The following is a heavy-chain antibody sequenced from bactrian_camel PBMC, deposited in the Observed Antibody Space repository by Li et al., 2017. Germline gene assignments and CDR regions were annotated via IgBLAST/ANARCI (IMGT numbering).Heavy chain of an antibody. CDR2: ISAGAAST. J-gene: IGHJ6*01. Sequence: HVQLVESGGGSVQAGGSLRLSCAASGLNINQVRMAWFRQAPGKERERVASISAGAASTYYADSVKGRFTISRDNSKNTVYSQMSGLRPEDTAMYYCATKRWPCMPGAEAFASWGQGTQVTVS. CDR3: ATKRWPCMPGAEAFAS. V-gene: IGHV3S63*01. CDR1: GLNINQVR. D-gene: IGHD6*01.